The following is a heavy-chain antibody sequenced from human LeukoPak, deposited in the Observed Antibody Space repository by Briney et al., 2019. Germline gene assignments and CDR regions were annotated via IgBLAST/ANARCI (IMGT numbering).Heavy chain of an antibody. Sequence: GGSLRLSCAASGFTFRNSMISWVRQPPGKGLGWVTAISGSGGSTYYADSVKGRFSISRDNSKNTVYLQMNSLRAEDTAIYYCAKGLLRGLDVWGQGTTVTVSS. D-gene: IGHD4-17*01. CDR3: AKGLLRGLDV. V-gene: IGHV3-23*01. CDR2: ISGSGGST. J-gene: IGHJ6*02. CDR1: GFTFRNSM.